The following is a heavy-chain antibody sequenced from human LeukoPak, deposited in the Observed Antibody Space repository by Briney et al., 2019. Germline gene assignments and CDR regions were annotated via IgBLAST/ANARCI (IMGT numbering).Heavy chain of an antibody. CDR2: VNHSGSP. CDR3: ARRDFWSGYWNY. CDR1: GGSISSGSYS. D-gene: IGHD3-3*01. Sequence: SETLSLTCAVSGGSISSGSYSWSWIRQPPGKGLEWIGEVNHSGSPNYNPSLKSRVTISVDTSKSHFSLKLSSVTAADTAVYYCARRDFWSGYWNYWGQGTLVTVSS. J-gene: IGHJ4*02. V-gene: IGHV4/OR15-8*01.